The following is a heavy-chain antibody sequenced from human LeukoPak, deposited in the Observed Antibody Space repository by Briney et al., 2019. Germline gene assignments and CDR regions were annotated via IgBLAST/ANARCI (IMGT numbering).Heavy chain of an antibody. D-gene: IGHD4-23*01. V-gene: IGHV4-61*02. Sequence: SQTLSLTCTVSGGSISSGSYYWSWIRQPAGKGLEWIGRIYTSGSTNYNPSLKSRVTMSVDTSKNQFSLKLSSVTAADTAVYYCARAVKGRAFDIWGQGTMVTVSS. CDR2: IYTSGST. CDR1: GGSISSGSYY. CDR3: ARAVKGRAFDI. J-gene: IGHJ3*02.